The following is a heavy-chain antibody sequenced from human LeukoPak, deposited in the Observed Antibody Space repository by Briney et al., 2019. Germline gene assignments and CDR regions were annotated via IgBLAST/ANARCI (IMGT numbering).Heavy chain of an antibody. D-gene: IGHD5-18*01. Sequence: GGSLRLSCAASGFTFSSNSMNWVRQAPGKGLEWVSSISSSSSYIYYADSVKGRFTISRDNAKNSLYLQMNSLRAEDTAVYYCAREDTAMVIPFDYWGQGTLVTVSS. CDR1: GFTFSSNS. V-gene: IGHV3-21*01. CDR3: AREDTAMVIPFDY. J-gene: IGHJ4*02. CDR2: ISSSSSYI.